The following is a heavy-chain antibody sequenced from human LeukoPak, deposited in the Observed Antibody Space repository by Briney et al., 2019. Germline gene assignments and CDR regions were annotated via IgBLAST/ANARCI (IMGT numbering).Heavy chain of an antibody. D-gene: IGHD3-10*01. V-gene: IGHV4-34*01. Sequence: SETLSLTCAVYGGSFSGYYWSWISQPPGKGLEWIGEINHSGSTNYNPSLKSRVTISVDTSKNQFSLKLSSVTAADTAVYYCARVGAAYYYGSGSSYYFDYWGQGTLVTVSS. CDR1: GGSFSGYY. J-gene: IGHJ4*02. CDR2: INHSGST. CDR3: ARVGAAYYYGSGSSYYFDY.